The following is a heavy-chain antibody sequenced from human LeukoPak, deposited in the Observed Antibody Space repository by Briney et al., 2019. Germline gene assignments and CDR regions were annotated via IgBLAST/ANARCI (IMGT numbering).Heavy chain of an antibody. V-gene: IGHV3-7*01. J-gene: IGHJ4*02. Sequence: GGSLRLSCVASGFAFSSYWMTWVRQAPGKGLEWVANIKQDGGEEYYVDSVRGRFTISRDNAKNSLFLQMNSLRVEDTAVYYCARLGGSYYTYWGQGTLVTVSS. D-gene: IGHD1-26*01. CDR2: IKQDGGEE. CDR1: GFAFSSYW. CDR3: ARLGGSYYTY.